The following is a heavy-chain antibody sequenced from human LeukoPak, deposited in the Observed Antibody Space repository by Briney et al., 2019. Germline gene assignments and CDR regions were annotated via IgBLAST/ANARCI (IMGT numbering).Heavy chain of an antibody. V-gene: IGHV4-59*01. D-gene: IGHD4-17*01. CDR1: GGSISNYY. J-gene: IGHJ4*02. CDR3: ARDGEDTVTTNYFDY. Sequence: PSETLSLTCTVSGGSISNYYWSWIRQSPGKGLEWIGYIYYSGSTNYNPSLKSRVTISVDTSKNQFSLKLSSVTAADTAVYYCARDGEDTVTTNYFDYWGQGTLVTVSS. CDR2: IYYSGST.